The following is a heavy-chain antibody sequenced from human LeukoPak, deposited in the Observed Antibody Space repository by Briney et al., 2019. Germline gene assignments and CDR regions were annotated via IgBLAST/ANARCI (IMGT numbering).Heavy chain of an antibody. V-gene: IGHV4-34*01. CDR2: INRIGST. CDR3: ARIRGYSGYRIDAFDI. D-gene: IGHD5-12*01. CDR1: GGSFSDYY. Sequence: SETLSLTCAVYGGSFSDYYWNWIRQPPGKGLEWIGEINRIGSTNYNPSLKSRVTISVDTSKNQFSPKLSSVTAADTAVYYCARIRGYSGYRIDAFDIWGQGTMVTVSS. J-gene: IGHJ3*02.